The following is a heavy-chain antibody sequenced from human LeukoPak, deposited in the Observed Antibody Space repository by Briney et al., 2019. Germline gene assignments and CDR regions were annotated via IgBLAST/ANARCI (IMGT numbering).Heavy chain of an antibody. CDR3: ARESPEYCSGGSCQAFDP. CDR2: IRYDGSNK. Sequence: GGSLRLSCAASGFTFSRYGMHWVRQAPGKGLEWVAFIRYDGSNKYYADSVKGRFTISRDNSKNTLYLQMNSLRSDDTAVYYCARESPEYCSGGSCQAFDPWGQGTLVTVSS. CDR1: GFTFSRYG. V-gene: IGHV3-30*02. D-gene: IGHD2-15*01. J-gene: IGHJ5*02.